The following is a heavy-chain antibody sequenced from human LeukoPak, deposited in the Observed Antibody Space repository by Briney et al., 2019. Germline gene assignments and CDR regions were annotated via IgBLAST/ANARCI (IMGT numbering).Heavy chain of an antibody. D-gene: IGHD6-19*01. CDR1: VGTFTSYA. Sequence: SENVSCTASVGTFTSYAISRLRQAPRQGHVWMGGIIPFFGTANYAQKFKGRVKITADESTSTALMELSSLRSENPAVYYCAGTPRGGWYEVGYYFDYWGQGTLVTVSS. J-gene: IGHJ4*02. CDR3: AGTPRGGWYEVGYYFDY. V-gene: IGHV1-69*13. CDR2: IIPFFGTA.